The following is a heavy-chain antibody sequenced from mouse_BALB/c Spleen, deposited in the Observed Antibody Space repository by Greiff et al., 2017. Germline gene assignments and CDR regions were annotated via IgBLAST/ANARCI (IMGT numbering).Heavy chain of an antibody. Sequence: VQLQQSGAELVRPGTSVKISCKASGYTFTNYWLGWVKQRPGHGLEWIGDIYPGGGYTNYNEKFKGKATLTADTSSSTAYMQLSSLTSEDSAVYFCARKGMVTTGLDYWGQGTTLTVSS. CDR1: GYTFTNYW. V-gene: IGHV1-63*02. CDR3: ARKGMVTTGLDY. CDR2: IYPGGGYT. J-gene: IGHJ2*01. D-gene: IGHD2-10*02.